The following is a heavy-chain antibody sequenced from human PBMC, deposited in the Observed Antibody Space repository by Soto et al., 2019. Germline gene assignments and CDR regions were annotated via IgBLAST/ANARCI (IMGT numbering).Heavy chain of an antibody. CDR2: INAGNGNT. CDR3: ARVRYYDSSGQNGMDV. CDR1: GYTFTSYA. D-gene: IGHD3-22*01. J-gene: IGHJ6*02. V-gene: IGHV1-3*01. Sequence: ASVKVSCKASGYTFTSYAMHWVRQAPGQRLEWMGWINAGNGNTKYSQKFQGRVTITRDTSASTAYMELSSLRSEDTAVYYCARVRYYDSSGQNGMDVWGQGTTVTVSS.